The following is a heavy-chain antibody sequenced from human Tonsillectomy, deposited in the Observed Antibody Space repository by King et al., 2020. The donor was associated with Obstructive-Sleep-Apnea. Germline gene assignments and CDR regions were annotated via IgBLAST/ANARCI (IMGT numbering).Heavy chain of an antibody. CDR1: GYTFISYD. CDR2: MNPKRANT. D-gene: IGHD1-20*01. J-gene: IGHJ2*01. CDR3: ASAPPGANWTTTTWYFDL. Sequence: QLVQSGAEVKKPGASVKVSCKASGYTFISYDINWVRQATGQGLEWMGWMNPKRANTGYAQKFQGRVTMTRNTSITTAYMELSSLRSEDTAVYYCASAPPGANWTTTTWYFDLWGRGTLVTVSS. V-gene: IGHV1-8*01.